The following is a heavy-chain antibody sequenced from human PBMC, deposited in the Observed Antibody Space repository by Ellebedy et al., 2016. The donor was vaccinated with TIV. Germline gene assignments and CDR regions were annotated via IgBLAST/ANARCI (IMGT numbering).Heavy chain of an antibody. J-gene: IGHJ4*02. CDR1: GFTLTSYG. V-gene: IGHV3-33*01. Sequence: PGGSLRPSCAASGFTLTSYGMHWVRQAQDKGLEWVAVIWYDGSNQYYLDSVKGRFTISRDNSKNPLYLQMNSLRAEDTAFYYCARSPRYSYCYFDSWGQGTLVTVSS. D-gene: IGHD5-18*01. CDR2: IWYDGSNQ. CDR3: ARSPRYSYCYFDS.